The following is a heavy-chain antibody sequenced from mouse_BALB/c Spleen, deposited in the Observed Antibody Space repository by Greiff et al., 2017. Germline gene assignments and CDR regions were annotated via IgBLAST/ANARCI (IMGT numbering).Heavy chain of an antibody. J-gene: IGHJ4*01. CDR2: ISYDGSN. V-gene: IGHV3-6*02. D-gene: IGHD2-4*01. CDR1: GYSITSGYY. CDR3: ARGGLERGMDY. Sequence: DVKLQESGPGLVKPSQSLSLTCSVTGYSITSGYYWNWIRQFPGNKLEWMGYISYDGSNNYNPSLKNRISITRDTSKNQFFLKLNSVTTEDTATYYCARGGLERGMDYWGQGTSVTVSS.